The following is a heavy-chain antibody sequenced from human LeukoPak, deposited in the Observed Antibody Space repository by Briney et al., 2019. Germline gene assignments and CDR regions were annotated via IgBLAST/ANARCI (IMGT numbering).Heavy chain of an antibody. CDR1: GGSVSSSTYY. Sequence: MTSETLSLTCTVSGGSVSSSTYYWGWIRQPPGKGLEWIGSIYYSGSTFYNPSLKSRVTISVDTSKNQFSLKLSSVTAADTSVYYCARLGGRSVLSYGMDVWGQGTTVTVSS. CDR3: ARLGGRSVLSYGMDV. J-gene: IGHJ6*02. CDR2: IYYSGST. V-gene: IGHV4-39*01. D-gene: IGHD1-26*01.